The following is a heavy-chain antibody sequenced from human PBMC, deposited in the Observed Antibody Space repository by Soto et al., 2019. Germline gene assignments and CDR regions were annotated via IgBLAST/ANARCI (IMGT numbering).Heavy chain of an antibody. V-gene: IGHV4-30-4*01. CDR1: GGSISSGDYY. Sequence: SETLSLTCTVSGGSISSGDYYWSWIRQPPGKGLEWIGNIYYSGSTYYNPSLKSRVTISIDTSKNQFSLKLSSVTAADSAVYYCARHGLRDDAFDIWGQGTMVTVSS. J-gene: IGHJ3*02. CDR3: ARHGLRDDAFDI. CDR2: IYYSGST.